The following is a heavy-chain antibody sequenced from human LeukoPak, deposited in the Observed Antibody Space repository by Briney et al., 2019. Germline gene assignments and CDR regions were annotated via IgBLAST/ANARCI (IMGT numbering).Heavy chain of an antibody. D-gene: IGHD4-11*01. CDR2: INHSGST. Sequence: PSETLSLTCTVSGGSISSYYWSWIRQPPGKGLEWIGEINHSGSTNYNPSLKSRVTISVDTSKNQFSLKLSSVTAADTAVYYCARGGIYSNYFDYWGQGTLVTVSS. CDR3: ARGGIYSNYFDY. J-gene: IGHJ4*02. CDR1: GGSISSYY. V-gene: IGHV4-34*01.